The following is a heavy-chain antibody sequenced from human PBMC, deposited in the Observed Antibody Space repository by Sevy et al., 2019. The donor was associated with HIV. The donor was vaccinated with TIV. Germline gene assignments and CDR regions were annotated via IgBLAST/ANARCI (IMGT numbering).Heavy chain of an antibody. CDR3: GKVTLWELLAAHDAFDV. V-gene: IGHV3-23*01. CDR1: GFSFSGYV. J-gene: IGHJ3*01. CDR2: ISGRDSRT. Sequence: GGSLRLSCAASGFSFSGYVMNWVRQAPGKGLEWVSSISGRDSRTYYADSVRGRLIISRDNSENTLYLQMNGLRAEDTAVYYCGKVTLWELLAAHDAFDVWGQGTMVTVSS. D-gene: IGHD1-26*01.